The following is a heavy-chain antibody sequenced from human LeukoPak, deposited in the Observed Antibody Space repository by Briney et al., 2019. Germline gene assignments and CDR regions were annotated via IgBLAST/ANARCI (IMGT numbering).Heavy chain of an antibody. CDR2: ISYDGSNK. CDR1: GFTFSSYG. V-gene: IGHV3-30*18. Sequence: GGSLRLSCAASGFTFSSYGMHWVRQAPGKGLEWVAVISYDGSNKYYADSVKGRFTISRDNSKNTLYLQMNSLRAEDTAVYYCAKDPYSNYGVNWFDPWGQGTLVTVSS. J-gene: IGHJ5*02. CDR3: AKDPYSNYGVNWFDP. D-gene: IGHD4-17*01.